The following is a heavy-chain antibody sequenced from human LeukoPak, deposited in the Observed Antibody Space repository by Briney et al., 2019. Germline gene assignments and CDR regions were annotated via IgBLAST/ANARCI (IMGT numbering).Heavy chain of an antibody. V-gene: IGHV3-43*01. J-gene: IGHJ3*02. CDR1: GFTFDDYT. D-gene: IGHD6-6*01. CDR2: ISWDGGST. Sequence: GGSLRLSCAASGFTFDDYTMHWVRQAPGEGLEWVSLISWDGGSTYYADSVKGRFTIPRDNSKNSLYLQMNSLRTEDTALYYCAKPYSSSDAFDIWGQGTMVTVSS. CDR3: AKPYSSSDAFDI.